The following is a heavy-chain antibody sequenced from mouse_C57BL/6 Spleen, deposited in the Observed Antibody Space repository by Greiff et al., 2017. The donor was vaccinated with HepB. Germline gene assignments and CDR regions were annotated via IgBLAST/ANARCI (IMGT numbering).Heavy chain of an antibody. CDR3: ARGGDYDGYYFDY. Sequence: QVQLQQSGAELARPGASVKLSCKASGYTFTSYGISWVKQRTGQGLEWIGEIYPRSGNTYYNDKFKGKATLTADKSSSTAYMELRSLTSEDSAVYFCARGGDYDGYYFDYWGQGTTLTVSS. V-gene: IGHV1-81*01. CDR1: GYTFTSYG. D-gene: IGHD2-4*01. J-gene: IGHJ2*01. CDR2: IYPRSGNT.